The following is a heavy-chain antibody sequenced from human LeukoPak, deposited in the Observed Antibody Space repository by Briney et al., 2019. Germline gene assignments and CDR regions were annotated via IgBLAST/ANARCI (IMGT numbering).Heavy chain of an antibody. J-gene: IGHJ4*02. CDR2: MSGSGDNT. CDR3: AKDSVVRNTGSYYFAS. D-gene: IGHD1-26*01. CDR1: GFTFTSYA. Sequence: GGSLRLSCAASGFTFTSYAMSWVRQAPGKGLEWVSVMSGSGDNTYYADSVKGRFTISRDNSRNTLYLQMNSLRAEDTAIYYCAKDSVVRNTGSYYFASWGQGTLVTVSS. V-gene: IGHV3-23*01.